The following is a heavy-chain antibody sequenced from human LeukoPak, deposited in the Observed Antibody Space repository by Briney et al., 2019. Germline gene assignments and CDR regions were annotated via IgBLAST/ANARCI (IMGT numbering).Heavy chain of an antibody. J-gene: IGHJ4*02. D-gene: IGHD6-13*01. V-gene: IGHV3-7*01. CDR1: GFTFSSYG. Sequence: GGSLRLSRAASGFTFSSYGIHWVRQAPGKGLEWVANIRRDGSEKYYVDSVKGRFTISRDNAKNSLYLQMNSLRTEDTAVYYCARGRGSWYGVYFDCWGQGTLVTVSS. CDR2: IRRDGSEK. CDR3: ARGRGSWYGVYFDC.